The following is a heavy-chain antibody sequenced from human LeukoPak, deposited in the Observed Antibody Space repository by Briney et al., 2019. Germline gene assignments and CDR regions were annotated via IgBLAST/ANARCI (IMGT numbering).Heavy chain of an antibody. Sequence: GGSLRLSCAASGFTFSHYGMHWVRQAPGKGLEWVALIYYDGSNKYSADSVKGRFTISRDNSQNTVFLQMNSLRAEDTAVYYCARDADTSTHYSFFDYWGQGILVTVSS. CDR2: IYYDGSNK. J-gene: IGHJ4*02. V-gene: IGHV3-33*01. CDR3: ARDADTSTHYSFFDY. D-gene: IGHD3-22*01. CDR1: GFTFSHYG.